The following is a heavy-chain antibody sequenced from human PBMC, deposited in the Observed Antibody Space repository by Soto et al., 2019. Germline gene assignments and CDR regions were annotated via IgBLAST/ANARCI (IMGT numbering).Heavy chain of an antibody. Sequence: PGGSLRLSCAASGFTFSSYGMHWFRQAPGKGLEWVAVISYDGSNKYYADSVKGRFTISRDNSKNTLYLQMNSLRAEDTAVYYCAQNYYDSSGPSGYWGQGTLVTVS. V-gene: IGHV3-30*18. J-gene: IGHJ4*02. CDR2: ISYDGSNK. CDR1: GFTFSSYG. D-gene: IGHD3-22*01. CDR3: AQNYYDSSGPSGY.